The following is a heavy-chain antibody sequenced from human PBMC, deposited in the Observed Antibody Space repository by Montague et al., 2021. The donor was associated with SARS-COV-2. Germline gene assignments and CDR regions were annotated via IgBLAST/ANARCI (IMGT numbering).Heavy chain of an antibody. J-gene: IGHJ4*02. Sequence: SETLSLTCTVSGDSISGFYWNWIRQPPGKGLEWIGKIYYSGITNYNPSLKSRVTISVDTSKNQFSLKLISVTAADTALYYCARGVVAAPYTRDYWGQGTLVTVSS. D-gene: IGHD2-15*01. CDR2: IYYSGIT. CDR3: ARGVVAAPYTRDY. V-gene: IGHV4-59*13. CDR1: GDSISGFY.